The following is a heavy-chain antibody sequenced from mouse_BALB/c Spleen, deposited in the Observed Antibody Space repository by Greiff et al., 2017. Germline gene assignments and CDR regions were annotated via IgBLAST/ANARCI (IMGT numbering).Heavy chain of an antibody. CDR3: ARGYGNYVVFAY. CDR2: IWSGGST. Sequence: QVQLKQSGPGLVQPSQSLSITCTVSGFSLTSYGVHWVRQSPGKGLEWLGVIWSGGSTDYNAAFISRLSISKDNSKSQVFFKMNSLQADDTAIYYCARGYGNYVVFAYWGQGTLVTVSA. CDR1: GFSLTSYG. D-gene: IGHD2-1*01. J-gene: IGHJ3*01. V-gene: IGHV2-4-1*01.